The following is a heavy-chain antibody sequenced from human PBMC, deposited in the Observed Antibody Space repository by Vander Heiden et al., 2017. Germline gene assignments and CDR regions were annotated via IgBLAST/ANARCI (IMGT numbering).Heavy chain of an antibody. J-gene: IGHJ4*02. V-gene: IGHV1-2*02. CDR1: GYTFTDYH. Sequence: QVQLVQSGAEVKKPGASVKVSCKASGYTFTDYHLYWVRQTPGQGREWMGWINPNSGDTTYAQNFQGRVTMTRDTSLSTAYMELSRLRSDDTAVYYCARRITLAGDIIIDEYWGQGTLVIVSS. CDR2: INPNSGDT. D-gene: IGHD3-10*01. CDR3: ARRITLAGDIIIDEY.